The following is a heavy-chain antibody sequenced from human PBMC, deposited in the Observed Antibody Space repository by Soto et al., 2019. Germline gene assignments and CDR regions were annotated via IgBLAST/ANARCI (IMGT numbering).Heavy chain of an antibody. Sequence: GGSLRLCCAGSGFTFSDYEMNWVRQAPGKGLEWISYITGGSGFATYYAESVEGRFTISRDNAKNSLYLDMNSLRTDDTAVYYCARDYGGRSTACDYLDVWGRGTLVTAP. CDR3: ARDYGGRSTACDYLDV. CDR2: ITGGSGFAT. CDR1: GFTFSDYE. V-gene: IGHV3-48*03. D-gene: IGHD2-2*01. J-gene: IGHJ6*03.